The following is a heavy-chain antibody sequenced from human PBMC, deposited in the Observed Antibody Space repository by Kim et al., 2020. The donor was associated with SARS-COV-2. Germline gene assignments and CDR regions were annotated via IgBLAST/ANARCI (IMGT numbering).Heavy chain of an antibody. CDR1: GYTFTSYG. Sequence: ASVKVSCKASGYTFTSYGISWVRQAPGQGLEWMGWISAYNGNTNYAQKLQGRVTMTTDTSTSTAYMELRSLRSDDTAVYYCARDIPIGIAAAATGPHFDYWGQGTLVTVSS. V-gene: IGHV1-18*04. J-gene: IGHJ4*02. CDR3: ARDIPIGIAAAATGPHFDY. D-gene: IGHD6-13*01. CDR2: ISAYNGNT.